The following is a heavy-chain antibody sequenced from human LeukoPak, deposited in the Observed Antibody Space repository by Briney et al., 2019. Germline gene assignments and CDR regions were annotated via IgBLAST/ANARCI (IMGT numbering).Heavy chain of an antibody. D-gene: IGHD3-9*01. V-gene: IGHV1-18*01. CDR2: TYNSYT. CDR3: ARALAQGGSFDLYYFDS. CDR1: GYTSTTYG. Sequence: GASVKVSCKASGYTSTTYGISWVRQAPGQGLEWMGWTYNSYTHYAQTLRDRLTMTTDTSTSTSYMELRSLRSDDTAVYYRARALAQGGSFDLYYFDSWGQGSLVTVSS. J-gene: IGHJ4*02.